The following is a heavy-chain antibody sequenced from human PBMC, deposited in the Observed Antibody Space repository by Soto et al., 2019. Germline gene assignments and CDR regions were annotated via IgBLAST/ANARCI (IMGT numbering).Heavy chain of an antibody. J-gene: IGHJ4*02. D-gene: IGHD3-10*01. V-gene: IGHV4-31*03. CDR1: GGSISSGGYY. CDR3: ARTVYGSGTYASFGY. CDR2: IYYSGST. Sequence: SETLALTCTVSGGSISSGGYYWSWIRQHPGKGLEWIGYIYYSGSTYYNPSLKSRVTISVDTSKNQFSLKLSSVTAADTAVYYCARTVYGSGTYASFGYWGQGTLVTVSS.